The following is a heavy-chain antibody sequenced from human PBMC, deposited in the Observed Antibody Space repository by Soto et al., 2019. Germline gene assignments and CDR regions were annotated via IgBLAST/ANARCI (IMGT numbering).Heavy chain of an antibody. V-gene: IGHV3-30*18. CDR1: GFTFNSYG. D-gene: IGHD2-15*01. CDR2: ISYNGGSE. CDR3: TKEVSRQLLLGWFDL. Sequence: GSLRLSCAASGFTFNSYGMHWVRQAPGKGLEWVAVISYNGGSEYYADSVKGRFTISRDNSKNTLYLQTNSLRAEDTAVYYCTKEVSRQLLLGWFDLWGQGTLVTVSS. J-gene: IGHJ5*02.